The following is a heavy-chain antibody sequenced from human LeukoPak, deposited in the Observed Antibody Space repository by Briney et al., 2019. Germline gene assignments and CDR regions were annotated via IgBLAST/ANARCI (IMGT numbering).Heavy chain of an antibody. Sequence: ASLKVSSKASGYTLSIFNMHWVPHAPRERLGRMALITISGGSTSYAQKFQGRVTMTRDTSTSTVYMELSSLRSEDTAVYYCARGDSYDFWSGYYIGYFDYWGQGTLVTVSS. CDR3: ARGDSYDFWSGYYIGYFDY. CDR1: GYTLSIFN. D-gene: IGHD3-3*01. J-gene: IGHJ4*02. CDR2: ITISGGST. V-gene: IGHV1-46*01.